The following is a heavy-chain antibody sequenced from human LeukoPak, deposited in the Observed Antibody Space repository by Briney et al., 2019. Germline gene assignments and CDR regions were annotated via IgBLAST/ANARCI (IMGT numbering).Heavy chain of an antibody. V-gene: IGHV4-34*01. J-gene: IGHJ2*01. CDR2: INHSGST. Sequence: PSETLSLTCGVYGGSFSGYYWTWIRQPPRKGLEWIGEINHSGSTNYNPSLKSRVTISVDTSKNQFSLKLTSVTAADTAVYYCARRLDLWGRGTLVTVSS. CDR3: ARRLDL. CDR1: GGSFSGYY.